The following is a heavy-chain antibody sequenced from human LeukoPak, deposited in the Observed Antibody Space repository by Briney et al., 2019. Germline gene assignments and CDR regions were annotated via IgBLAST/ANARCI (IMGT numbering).Heavy chain of an antibody. Sequence: GRSLRLSCAASGFTFSSCGMHWVRQAPGKGLEWVAVIWYDGSNKYYADSVKGRFTISRDNSKNTLYLQMNSLRAEDTAVYYCATQPWVYGDYQNGIHGMDVWGQGTTVTVSS. J-gene: IGHJ6*02. D-gene: IGHD4-17*01. CDR1: GFTFSSCG. CDR3: ATQPWVYGDYQNGIHGMDV. V-gene: IGHV3-33*01. CDR2: IWYDGSNK.